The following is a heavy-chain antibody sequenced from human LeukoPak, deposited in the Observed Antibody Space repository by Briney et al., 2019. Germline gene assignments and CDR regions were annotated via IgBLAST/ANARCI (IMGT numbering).Heavy chain of an antibody. V-gene: IGHV3-23*01. CDR2: ISTTGGYT. Sequence: GGSLGLSCVGSGFSFSTYDMGWVRQTPGKGLEWVSAISTTGGYTEDADSVKGRYTISRDNSQNTLSLQMHSLRAEDTAVYYCAKKPATIKFPFDIWGQGTLVTVSS. D-gene: IGHD5-24*01. CDR1: GFSFSTYD. CDR3: AKKPATIKFPFDI. J-gene: IGHJ4*02.